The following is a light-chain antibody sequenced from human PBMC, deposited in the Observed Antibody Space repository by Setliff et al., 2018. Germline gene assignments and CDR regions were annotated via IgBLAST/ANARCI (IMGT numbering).Light chain of an antibody. CDR2: EVN. Sequence: QSALTQPPSASGSPGQSVTISCPGTSSDNGGYNYVSWYQQHPGKAPKLMIYEVNKRPSGVPDRFSGSKSGNTASLTVSGRQAEDEADYYCSSYAGSRNFYVFGTGTKV. CDR3: SSYAGSRNFYV. CDR1: SSDNGGYNY. J-gene: IGLJ1*01. V-gene: IGLV2-8*01.